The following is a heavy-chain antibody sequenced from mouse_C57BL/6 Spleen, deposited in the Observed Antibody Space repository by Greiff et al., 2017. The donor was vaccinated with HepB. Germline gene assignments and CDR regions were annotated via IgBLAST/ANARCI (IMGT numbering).Heavy chain of an antibody. V-gene: IGHV1-64*01. J-gene: IGHJ2*01. CDR3: ARDYDGDY. CDR2: IHPNSGST. CDR1: GYTFTSYW. D-gene: IGHD2-4*01. Sequence: VQLQQSGAELVKPGASVKLSCKASGYTFTSYWMHWVKQRPGQGLEWIGMIHPNSGSTNYNEKFKSKATLTVDKASSTAYMQLSSLTSEDSAVYYCARDYDGDYWGQGTTLTVSS.